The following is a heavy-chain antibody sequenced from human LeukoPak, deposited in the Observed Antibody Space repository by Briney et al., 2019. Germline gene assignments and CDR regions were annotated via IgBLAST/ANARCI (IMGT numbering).Heavy chain of an antibody. Sequence: GESLKISCKGSGYSFTSYWIGWVRQMPGKGLEWMGIIYPGDSDTRYSPSFQGRVTISADKSISTAYLQWSSLKASDTAMYYCARGTGWWVSRDDAFDIWGQGTMVTVSS. CDR3: ARGTGWWVSRDDAFDI. J-gene: IGHJ3*02. D-gene: IGHD2-8*02. V-gene: IGHV5-51*01. CDR1: GYSFTSYW. CDR2: IYPGDSDT.